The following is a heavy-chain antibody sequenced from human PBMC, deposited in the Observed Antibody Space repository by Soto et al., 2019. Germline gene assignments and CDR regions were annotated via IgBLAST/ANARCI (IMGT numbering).Heavy chain of an antibody. CDR2: IYWDDDK. D-gene: IGHD5-12*01. J-gene: IGHJ5*02. CDR3: AHLYAESGYDWRYDP. V-gene: IGHV2-5*02. Sequence: QITLKESGPPLVKPTQTLTLTCNFSGFSLSTKGVGVGWIRQPPGKALEWLGIIYWDDDKRYRPSLNNRLTITKDTSKNQVGLTMTNVDTVDTGTYFCAHLYAESGYDWRYDPWGQGTRVTVSS. CDR1: GFSLSTKGVG.